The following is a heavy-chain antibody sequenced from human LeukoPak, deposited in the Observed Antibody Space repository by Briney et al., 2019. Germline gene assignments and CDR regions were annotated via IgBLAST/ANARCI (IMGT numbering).Heavy chain of an antibody. D-gene: IGHD3-10*01. CDR2: ISGDGVT. CDR1: EFSFITYD. Sequence: GGSLRLSWAAAEFSFITYDLSWVRQTLEKGLEWVSTISGDGVTFYADSVKGRFTISRDKSKNTLYLQMNSLRTDDTAIYYCAKGPNFGSWRAVHYWGQGSLVTVSS. J-gene: IGHJ4*02. V-gene: IGHV3-23*01. CDR3: AKGPNFGSWRAVHY.